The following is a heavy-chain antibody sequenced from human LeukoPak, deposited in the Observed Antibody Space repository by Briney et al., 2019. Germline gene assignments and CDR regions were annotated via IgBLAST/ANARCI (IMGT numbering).Heavy chain of an antibody. V-gene: IGHV3-48*01. Sequence: GGSLRLSCAASGFTFSSYSMNWVRQAPGKGLEWVSYISSSSSTIYYADSVKGRFTISRDNAKNSLYLQMNSLRAEDTAVYYCARGHYHYVWGSYRSPGAFDIWGQGTMVTVSS. CDR2: ISSSSSTI. CDR3: ARGHYHYVWGSYRSPGAFDI. D-gene: IGHD3-16*02. CDR1: GFTFSSYS. J-gene: IGHJ3*02.